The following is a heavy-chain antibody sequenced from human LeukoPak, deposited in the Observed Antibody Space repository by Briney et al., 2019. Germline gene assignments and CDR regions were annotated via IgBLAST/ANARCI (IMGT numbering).Heavy chain of an antibody. V-gene: IGHV3-23*01. CDR2: ISGGGGST. Sequence: GGSLRLSCAASGFTFSSYAMSWVRQAPGKGLEWVSAISGGGGSTYYADSVKGRFTISRDNSKNTLYLQMNSLRAEDTAVYYCAKDPTLDYYDSSGYYSYYFDYWGQGTLVTVSS. D-gene: IGHD3-22*01. CDR3: AKDPTLDYYDSSGYYSYYFDY. CDR1: GFTFSSYA. J-gene: IGHJ4*02.